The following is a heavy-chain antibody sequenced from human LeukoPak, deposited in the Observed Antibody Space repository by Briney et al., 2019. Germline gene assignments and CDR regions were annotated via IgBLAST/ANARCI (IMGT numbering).Heavy chain of an antibody. CDR2: IYHSGST. CDR1: GYSISSGYY. J-gene: IGHJ4*02. CDR3: ARRVGATNPYFDY. Sequence: SETLSLXCTVSGYSISSGYYWGWIRQPPGKGLEWIGSIYHSGSTYYNPSLKSRVTISVDTSKNQFSLKLSSVTAADTAVYYCARRVGATNPYFDYWGQGTLVTVSP. V-gene: IGHV4-38-2*02. D-gene: IGHD1-26*01.